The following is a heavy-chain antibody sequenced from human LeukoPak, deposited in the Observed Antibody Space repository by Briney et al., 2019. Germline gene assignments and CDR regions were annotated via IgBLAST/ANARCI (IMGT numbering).Heavy chain of an antibody. CDR1: GFTVSSNY. V-gene: IGHV3-23*01. CDR3: AKDSFSTS. J-gene: IGHJ4*02. Sequence: PGGSLRLSCAASGFTVSSNYMSWVRQAPGKGLEWVSAISGSGGSTYYADSVKGRFTISRDNSKNTLYLHMNSLSAEDTAVYYCAKDSFSTSWGQGALVTVSS. CDR2: ISGSGGST. D-gene: IGHD2-2*01.